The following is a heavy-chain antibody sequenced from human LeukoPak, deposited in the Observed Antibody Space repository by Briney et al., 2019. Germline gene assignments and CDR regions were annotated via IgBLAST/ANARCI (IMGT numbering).Heavy chain of an antibody. D-gene: IGHD3-3*01. CDR1: GGSFSGYY. J-gene: IGHJ4*02. V-gene: IGHV4-34*01. CDR2: MNHSGSS. Sequence: SETLSLTCAVYGGSFSGYYWSSIRQPPGKGMEWVGEMNHSGSSNNNPSLKRRVTISVDTSKNQFSLKLSSVPAADTAVYYCARVPEYYDFWSGYSVDYYFDYWGQGTLVTVSS. CDR3: ARVPEYYDFWSGYSVDYYFDY.